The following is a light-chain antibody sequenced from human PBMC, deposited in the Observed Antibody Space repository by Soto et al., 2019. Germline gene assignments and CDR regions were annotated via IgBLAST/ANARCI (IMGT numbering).Light chain of an antibody. CDR1: QSISAG. CDR2: KAS. J-gene: IGKJ1*01. V-gene: IGKV1-5*03. CDR3: QQYNNYGSWT. Sequence: DIQMTQSPSTLSASVGDRVTITCRASQSISAGLAWYQQKPGKAPKLLIYKASSLESGVPSRFSGSGSGTEFTLTIISLQPDDFATYYCQQYNNYGSWTFGQGTKVDIK.